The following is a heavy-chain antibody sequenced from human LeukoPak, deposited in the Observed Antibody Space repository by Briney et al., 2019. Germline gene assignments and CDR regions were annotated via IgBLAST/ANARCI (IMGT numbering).Heavy chain of an antibody. D-gene: IGHD3-22*01. Sequence: PSETLSLTCTVSGASISGNSFYWGWVRQPPGKGLEWIGNIYYTGITYYNPSLKSRVTISVDTSKNQFSLRLNSVTAADTAIYYCASTGITTFDYWGQGTLVTVSS. CDR2: IYYTGIT. CDR3: ASTGITTFDY. J-gene: IGHJ4*02. CDR1: GASISGNSFY. V-gene: IGHV4-39*01.